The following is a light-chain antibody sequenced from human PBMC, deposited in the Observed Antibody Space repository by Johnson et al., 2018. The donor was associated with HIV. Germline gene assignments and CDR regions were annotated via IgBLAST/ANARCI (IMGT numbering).Light chain of an antibody. CDR3: GTWDSSLRAGV. J-gene: IGLJ1*01. V-gene: IGLV1-51*01. CDR1: SSNIGNNF. CDR2: ANN. Sequence: QSVLTQPPSVSAAPGQKVTISCSGSSSNIGNNFVSWYQQLPGRAPKLLIYANNKRPSGFPAGFSGSKSGTSATLGITGLQTGDEADYYCGTWDSSLRAGVFGNGTKVTVL.